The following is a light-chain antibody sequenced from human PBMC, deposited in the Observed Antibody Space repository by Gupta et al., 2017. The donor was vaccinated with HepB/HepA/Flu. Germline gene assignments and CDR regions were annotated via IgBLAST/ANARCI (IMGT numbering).Light chain of an antibody. CDR1: TGAVPSGYY. CDR2: TTN. CDR3: LFHFGGAWI. V-gene: IGLV7-43*01. Sequence: TVVTQEPTLSVPLGGTDTLTCASNTGAVPSGYYPSWFQQKPGQAPRPLIYTTNNKHSWTPARFSGSLLGDKAALTLSGALPEDEADYYCLFHFGGAWIFGGGTKLTVL. J-gene: IGLJ2*01.